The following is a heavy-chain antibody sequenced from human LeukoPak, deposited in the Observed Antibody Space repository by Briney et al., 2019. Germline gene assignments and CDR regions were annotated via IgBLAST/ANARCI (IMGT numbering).Heavy chain of an antibody. J-gene: IGHJ5*02. Sequence: PSETLSLTCTVSGGSISSGSYYWSWIRQPAGKGQEWIGRIYTSGSTNYNPSLKSRVTISVDTSKNQFSLKLSSVTAADTAVYYCARGGRKQNWFDPWGQGTLVTVSS. V-gene: IGHV4-61*02. D-gene: IGHD3-16*01. CDR1: GGSISSGSYY. CDR2: IYTSGST. CDR3: ARGGRKQNWFDP.